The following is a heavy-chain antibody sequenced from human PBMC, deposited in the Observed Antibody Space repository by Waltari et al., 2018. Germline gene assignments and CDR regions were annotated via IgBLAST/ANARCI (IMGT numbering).Heavy chain of an antibody. CDR3: ARGEQLHLIRRNSFDT. D-gene: IGHD1-1*01. Sequence: QVQLQQWGAGLLKPSETLSLTCAVNGGSFISYYWGWRRQPPGKGLEWIGEISHNGRTNENPSLKSRVAISVDTSKNHFSLKLNFLTAADTAVYYCARGEQLHLIRRNSFDTWGQGTLVTVSS. CDR2: ISHNGRT. CDR1: GGSFISYY. V-gene: IGHV4-34*01. J-gene: IGHJ5*02.